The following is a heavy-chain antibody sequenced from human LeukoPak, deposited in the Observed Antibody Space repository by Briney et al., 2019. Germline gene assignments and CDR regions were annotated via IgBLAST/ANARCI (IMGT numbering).Heavy chain of an antibody. D-gene: IGHD2-2*01. V-gene: IGHV5-51*01. CDR2: IYPGDSDT. CDR3: ARVEPSALTDVDWLDP. CDR1: GYSFTSYW. Sequence: KHGESLKISCKGSGYSFTSYWIGWVRQMPGKGLEWMGIIYPGDSDTRYSPSFQGQVTMSADKSISTAYLQWRSLKASDTAMYYCARVEPSALTDVDWLDPWGQGTLVTVSS. J-gene: IGHJ5*02.